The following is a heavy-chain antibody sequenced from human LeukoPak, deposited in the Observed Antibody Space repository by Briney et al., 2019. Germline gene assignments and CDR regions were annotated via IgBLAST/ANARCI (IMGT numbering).Heavy chain of an antibody. V-gene: IGHV1-2*02. J-gene: IGHJ5*02. CDR3: ARTIIAVAGNNWFDP. D-gene: IGHD6-19*01. CDR1: GYTFTSYY. CDR2: INPNSGGT. Sequence: ASVKVSCKASGYTFTSYYMHWVRQAPGQGLEWMGWINPNSGGTNYAQKFQGRVTMTRDTSISTAYMELSRLRSDDTAVYYCARTIIAVAGNNWFDPWGQGTLVTVSS.